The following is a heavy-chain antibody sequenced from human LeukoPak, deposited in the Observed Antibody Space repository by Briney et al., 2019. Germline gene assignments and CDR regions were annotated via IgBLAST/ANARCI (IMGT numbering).Heavy chain of an antibody. CDR1: GGSFSGYY. CDR3: ARSITMVRGVTWFDP. D-gene: IGHD3-10*01. V-gene: IGHV4-34*01. Sequence: PSETLSLTCAVYGGSFSGYYWSWIRQPPGKGLEWIGEINHSGSTNYNPSLKSRVTISVDTSKNQFSLKLSSVNVADTAVYYCARSITMVRGVTWFDPWGQGTLVTVSS. J-gene: IGHJ5*02. CDR2: INHSGST.